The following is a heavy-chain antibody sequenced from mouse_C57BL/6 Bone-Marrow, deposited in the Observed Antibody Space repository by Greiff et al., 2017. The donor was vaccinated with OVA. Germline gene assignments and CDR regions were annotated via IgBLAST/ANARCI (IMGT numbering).Heavy chain of an antibody. J-gene: IGHJ1*03. CDR1: GYTFTSYG. CDR2: IYPRSGNT. V-gene: IGHV1-81*01. D-gene: IGHD1-1*01. Sequence: VQLQESGAELARPGASVKLSCKASGYTFTSYGISWVKQRTGQGLEWIGEIYPRSGNTYYNEKFKGKATLTADKSSSTAYMELRSLTSEDSAVYFGARGDGSSYPNWYFDVWGTGTTVTVSS. CDR3: ARGDGSSYPNWYFDV.